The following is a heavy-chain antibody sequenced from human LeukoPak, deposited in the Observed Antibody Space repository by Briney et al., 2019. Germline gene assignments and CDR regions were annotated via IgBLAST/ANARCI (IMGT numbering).Heavy chain of an antibody. D-gene: IGHD3-10*01. Sequence: SETLSLTCTVSGGSISSGSYYWSWIRQPAGKGLEWIGRIYTSGSTNYNPSLKSRITISVDTSKNQFSLKLSSVTAADTAVYYCARDPSYYYGSGSPVPWGQGTLVTVSS. CDR1: GGSISSGSYY. CDR2: IYTSGST. CDR3: ARDPSYYYGSGSPVP. V-gene: IGHV4-61*02. J-gene: IGHJ5*02.